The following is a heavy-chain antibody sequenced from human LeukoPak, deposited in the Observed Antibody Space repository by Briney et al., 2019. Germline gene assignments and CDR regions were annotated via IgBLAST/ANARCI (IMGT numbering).Heavy chain of an antibody. V-gene: IGHV3-53*04. CDR2: IYAGGSASA. D-gene: IGHD1-26*01. Sequence: PGGSLRLSCAASGFTVSSNDMSWVRQAPGKGLEWVSLIYAGGSASAYYADSVKGRFTGSRHDSKNTLDLQMYSLKPDDTAVYDCLRQGVGSPPRWGQGTLVTVSS. CDR3: LRQGVGSPPR. J-gene: IGHJ4*02. CDR1: GFTVSSND.